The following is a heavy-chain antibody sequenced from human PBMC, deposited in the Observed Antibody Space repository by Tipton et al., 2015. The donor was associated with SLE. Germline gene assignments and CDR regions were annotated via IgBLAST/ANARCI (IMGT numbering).Heavy chain of an antibody. CDR1: GFSISSQYY. V-gene: IGHV4-38-2*02. J-gene: IGHJ4*02. Sequence: TLSLTCTVSGFSISSQYYWGWLRQAPGKGLEWIASVFRSGTSHYNPSLKRRVTISGDTSKNQFSLKLSSATATDTAVYYCARDSNNWNYGYFDSWGQGILVTVSS. CDR3: ARDSNNWNYGYFDS. CDR2: VFRSGTS. D-gene: IGHD1-7*01.